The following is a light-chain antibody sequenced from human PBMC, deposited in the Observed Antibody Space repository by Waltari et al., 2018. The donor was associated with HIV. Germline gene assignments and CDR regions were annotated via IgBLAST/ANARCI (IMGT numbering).Light chain of an antibody. CDR1: SLRSYY. Sequence: VSVALGQTVRITCQGDSLRSYYASWYQQKPGQAPVLVIYGKNTRPSGIPDRFSASSSGTTASLTISGAQAEDEADYYCNSRDTSGNHQVFGGGTTLTVL. J-gene: IGLJ2*01. V-gene: IGLV3-19*01. CDR2: GKN. CDR3: NSRDTSGNHQV.